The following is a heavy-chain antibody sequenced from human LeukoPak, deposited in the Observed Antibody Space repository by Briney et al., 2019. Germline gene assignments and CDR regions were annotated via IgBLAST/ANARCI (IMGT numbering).Heavy chain of an antibody. Sequence: GGSLRLSCAASGFTFSSYGMHWVRQAPGKGLEWVANIKQDGSEKYYVDSVKGRFTISRDNAKNSLYLQMNSLRAEDTAVYYCARAGYYVFAGQDYWGQGTLVTVSS. J-gene: IGHJ4*02. V-gene: IGHV3-7*01. D-gene: IGHD3-10*02. CDR3: ARAGYYVFAGQDY. CDR2: IKQDGSEK. CDR1: GFTFSSYG.